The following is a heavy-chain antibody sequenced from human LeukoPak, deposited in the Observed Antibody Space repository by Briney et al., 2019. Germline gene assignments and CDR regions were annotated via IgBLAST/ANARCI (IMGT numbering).Heavy chain of an antibody. J-gene: IGHJ4*02. Sequence: GGSLRLSCAASGFTFDDYAMHWVRQAPGKGLEWVSGISWNSGSIGYADSVKGRFTISRDNAKNSLYLQMNSLRAEDTALYYCAKDNAVNEFFDYWGQGTLVTVSS. CDR3: AKDNAVNEFFDY. CDR2: ISWNSGSI. D-gene: IGHD1-1*01. V-gene: IGHV3-9*01. CDR1: GFTFDDYA.